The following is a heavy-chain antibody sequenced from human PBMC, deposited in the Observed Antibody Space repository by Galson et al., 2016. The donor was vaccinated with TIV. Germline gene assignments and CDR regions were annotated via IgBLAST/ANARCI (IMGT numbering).Heavy chain of an antibody. D-gene: IGHD3-16*01. CDR2: MSGTGFST. Sequence: SLRLSCAASGFKFDVSPMIWIRQAPGMGLEWVSAMSGTGFSTYYADSVEGRFTITRDLSNSTLFLQMNSLRAEDTAIYYCAKIGGRTGLGFRYFDYWGQGTLVTVSS. CDR3: AKIGGRTGLGFRYFDY. CDR1: GFKFDVSP. V-gene: IGHV3-23*01. J-gene: IGHJ4*02.